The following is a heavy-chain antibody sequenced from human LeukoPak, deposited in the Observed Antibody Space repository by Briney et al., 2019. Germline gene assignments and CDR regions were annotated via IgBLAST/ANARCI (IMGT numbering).Heavy chain of an antibody. D-gene: IGHD1-7*01. V-gene: IGHV1-18*01. CDR1: GYTFTCFG. J-gene: IGHJ4*02. CDR3: ARAGTSTDDY. CDR2: SSGYNENT. Sequence: GASVKGSCNASGYTFTCFGINWVGRAPGQGLEWMGWSSGYNENTHYAKKFQGRVTLTTHTPTSTAYMEMRRMRSDDTAEYYGARAGTSTDDYWGQGTLVTVSS.